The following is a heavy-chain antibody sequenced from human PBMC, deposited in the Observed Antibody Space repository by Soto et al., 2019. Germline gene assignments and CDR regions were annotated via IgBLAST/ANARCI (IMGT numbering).Heavy chain of an antibody. CDR1: GFTFSSYA. J-gene: IGHJ6*02. CDR3: AKRRYNWNDDSYYYYGMDV. Sequence: EVQLLESGGGLVQPGGSLRLSCAASGFTFSSYAMSWVRQAPGKGLEWVSAISGSGGSTYYADSVKGRFTISRDNSKNTLYLQMNSLRAEDTAVYYCAKRRYNWNDDSYYYYGMDVWGQGTTVTVSS. CDR2: ISGSGGST. V-gene: IGHV3-23*01. D-gene: IGHD1-1*01.